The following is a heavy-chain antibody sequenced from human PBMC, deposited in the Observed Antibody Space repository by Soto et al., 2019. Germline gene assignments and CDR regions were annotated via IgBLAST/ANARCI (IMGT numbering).Heavy chain of an antibody. Sequence: VGSLRLSCAASGFTFSSYAMHWVRQAPGKGLEWVAVISYDGSNKYYADSVKGRFTISRDNSKNTLYLQMNSLRAEDTAVYYCAREYGYSSSWYHYYYGMDVWGQGTTVTVSS. J-gene: IGHJ6*02. V-gene: IGHV3-30-3*01. CDR3: AREYGYSSSWYHYYYGMDV. D-gene: IGHD6-13*01. CDR2: ISYDGSNK. CDR1: GFTFSSYA.